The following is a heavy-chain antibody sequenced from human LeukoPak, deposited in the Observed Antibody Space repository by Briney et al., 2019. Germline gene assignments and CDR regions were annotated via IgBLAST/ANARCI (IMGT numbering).Heavy chain of an antibody. CDR3: AREGVGATLPFDP. Sequence: GGSLRLSCAASGFTFSIYWMHWVRQAPGKGLVWVSRINSDGSSTSYADSVKGRFTISRDNAKNTLYLQMNSLRAEDTAVYYCAREGVGATLPFDPWGQGTLVTVSS. CDR2: INSDGSST. D-gene: IGHD1-26*01. V-gene: IGHV3-74*01. J-gene: IGHJ5*02. CDR1: GFTFSIYW.